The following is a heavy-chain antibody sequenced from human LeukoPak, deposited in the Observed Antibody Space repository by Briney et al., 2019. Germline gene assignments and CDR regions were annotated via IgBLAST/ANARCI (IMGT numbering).Heavy chain of an antibody. CDR2: IYPGDSDT. V-gene: IGHV5-51*01. CDR3: ARQRYSYGPEVDY. D-gene: IGHD5-18*01. J-gene: IGHJ4*02. CDR1: GYSFTSYW. Sequence: GESLKISCKGSGYSFTSYWIGWVRQMPGKGLEWMGVIYPGDSDTRYSPSFQGQVTISADKSISTAYLQWSSLKASDTAVYYCARQRYSYGPEVDYWGQGTLVTVSS.